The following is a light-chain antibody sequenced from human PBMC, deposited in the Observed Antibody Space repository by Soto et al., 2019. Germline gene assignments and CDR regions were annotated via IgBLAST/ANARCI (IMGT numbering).Light chain of an antibody. CDR2: GAS. V-gene: IGKV3-20*01. Sequence: EIVLTQSPGTLALSPGEIATLSCRASQSVSSSYLAWYQQKPGQAPRLLIYGASSRATGLPDRFSGSGSGTDFTLTISRLKPEDLALYYCQPYGSSLFTFGPGTQVDMK. CDR1: QSVSSSY. CDR3: QPYGSSLFT. J-gene: IGKJ3*01.